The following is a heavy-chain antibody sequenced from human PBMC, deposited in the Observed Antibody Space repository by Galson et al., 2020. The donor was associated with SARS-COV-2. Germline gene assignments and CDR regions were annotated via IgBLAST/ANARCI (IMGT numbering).Heavy chain of an antibody. CDR1: GFIFSDYA. CDR3: LWFSSTRQSH. Sequence: GGSLRLSCSASGFIFSDYAMHWVRQAPGKGLEYVSAISSNGETSFYADSVSGRFTMSRDNSKNMFYLQMTALRLEDTASYYCLWFSSTRQSHWGQGTLVTVSS. V-gene: IGHV3-64D*06. J-gene: IGHJ4*02. D-gene: IGHD2-2*01. CDR2: ISSNGETS.